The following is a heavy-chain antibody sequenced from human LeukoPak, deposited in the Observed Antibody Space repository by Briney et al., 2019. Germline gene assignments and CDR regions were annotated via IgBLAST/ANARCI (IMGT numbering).Heavy chain of an antibody. J-gene: IGHJ5*02. Sequence: GGSLRLSCAASGFTFSSYGMHWVRQAPGKGLEWVAFIRYDGSSKYYADSVKGRFTISRDNSKNTLYLQMNSLRAEDTAVYYCAKDRRYCSSTSCSDWFDPWGQGTLVTVSS. CDR2: IRYDGSSK. D-gene: IGHD2-2*01. V-gene: IGHV3-30*02. CDR1: GFTFSSYG. CDR3: AKDRRYCSSTSCSDWFDP.